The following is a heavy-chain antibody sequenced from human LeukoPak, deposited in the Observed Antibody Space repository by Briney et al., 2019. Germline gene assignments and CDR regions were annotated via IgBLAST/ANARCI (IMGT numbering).Heavy chain of an antibody. CDR2: IFYSGST. Sequence: SETLSLTCTVSGGSISTSNYYWGWIRQPPGKGLEWIGNIFYSGSTYYGPSLKSRLTISLDTSRNQFSLKLSSVTAADTAVYYCARGERYDYVWGTHDYWGQGTLVTVSS. CDR1: GGSISTSNYY. CDR3: ARGERYDYVWGTHDY. J-gene: IGHJ4*02. D-gene: IGHD3-16*01. V-gene: IGHV4-39*07.